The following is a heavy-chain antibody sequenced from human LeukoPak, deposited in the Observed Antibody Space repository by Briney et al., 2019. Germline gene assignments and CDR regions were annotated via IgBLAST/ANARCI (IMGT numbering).Heavy chain of an antibody. CDR2: TCDSANT. J-gene: IGHJ5*02. CDR3: ARGQRAAALFDP. CDR1: GGSLSNYC. Sequence: SETLSLTCTVSGGSLSNYCWNWMRQSPGKGLEWIGYTCDSANTYYNPSLKSRVTISVDMSKNQFSLKLTSATAADTAVYYCARGQRAAALFDPWGQGTLVTVSS. V-gene: IGHV4-59*01. D-gene: IGHD6-13*01.